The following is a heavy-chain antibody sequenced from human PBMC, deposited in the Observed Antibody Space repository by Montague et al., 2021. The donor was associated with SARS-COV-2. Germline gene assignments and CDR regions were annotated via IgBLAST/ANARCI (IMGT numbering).Heavy chain of an antibody. J-gene: IGHJ6*02. Sequence: SETLSLTCTVSGGSISSYNWCWIWQPPGKGLEWMGYVYYSGSSNNNPSLKSRVTITVDTSTNQFYLKLSPVTAAATAAYDCASDGHIAARPADYYGMDVWGQGTTVTASS. CDR1: GGSISSYN. CDR2: VYYSGSS. CDR3: ASDGHIAARPADYYGMDV. V-gene: IGHV4-59*01. D-gene: IGHD6-6*01.